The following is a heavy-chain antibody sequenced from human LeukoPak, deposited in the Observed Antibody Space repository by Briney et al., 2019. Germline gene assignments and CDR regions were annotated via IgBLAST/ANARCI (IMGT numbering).Heavy chain of an antibody. V-gene: IGHV3-23*01. J-gene: IGHJ4*02. Sequence: GGSLRLSCAASGFTVSSNYMSWVRQAPGKGLEWVSAISGSGGSTYYADSVKGRFTISRDNSKNTLYLQMNSLRAEDTAVYYCAKVVDYFDYWGQGTLVTVSS. CDR2: ISGSGGST. CDR3: AKVVDYFDY. CDR1: GFTVSSNY.